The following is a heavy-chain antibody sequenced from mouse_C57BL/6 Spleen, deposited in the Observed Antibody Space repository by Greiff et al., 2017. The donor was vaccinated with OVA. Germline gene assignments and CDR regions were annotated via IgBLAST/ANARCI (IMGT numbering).Heavy chain of an antibody. Sequence: EVKVEESGPGLVKPSQSLSLTCSVTGYSITSGYYWNWIRQFPGNKLEWMGYISYDGSNNYNPSLKNRISITRDTSKNQFFLKLNSVTTEDTATYYCASGGSGYYPDYWGQGTTLTVSS. V-gene: IGHV3-6*01. J-gene: IGHJ2*01. CDR3: ASGGSGYYPDY. D-gene: IGHD3-2*02. CDR2: ISYDGSN. CDR1: GYSITSGYY.